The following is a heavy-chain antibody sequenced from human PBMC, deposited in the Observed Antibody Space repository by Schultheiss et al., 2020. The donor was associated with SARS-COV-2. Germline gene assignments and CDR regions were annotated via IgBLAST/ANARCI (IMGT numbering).Heavy chain of an antibody. D-gene: IGHD1-1*01. CDR3: ARHLEGFEF. CDR2: INHSGST. CDR1: GGSFSGYY. J-gene: IGHJ5*01. Sequence: SETLSLTCAVYGGSFSGYYWSWIRQPPGKGLEWIGEINHSGSTNYNPSLKSRVTISVDTSKNQFSLKLSSVTAADTAVYYCARHLEGFEFWGQGALVTVSS. V-gene: IGHV4-34*01.